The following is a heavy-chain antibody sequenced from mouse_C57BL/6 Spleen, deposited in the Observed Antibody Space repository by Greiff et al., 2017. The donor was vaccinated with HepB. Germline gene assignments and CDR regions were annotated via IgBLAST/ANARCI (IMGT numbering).Heavy chain of an antibody. D-gene: IGHD1-1*01. CDR1: GFTFSSYA. V-gene: IGHV5-4*01. J-gene: IGHJ1*03. Sequence: DVMLVESGGGLVKPGGSLKLSCAASGFTFSSYAMSWVRQTPEKRLEWVATISDGGSYTYYPDNVKGRFTISRDNAKNNLYLQMSHLKSEDTAMYYCARDRTYGSSPYWYFDVWGTGTTVTVSS. CDR2: ISDGGSYT. CDR3: ARDRTYGSSPYWYFDV.